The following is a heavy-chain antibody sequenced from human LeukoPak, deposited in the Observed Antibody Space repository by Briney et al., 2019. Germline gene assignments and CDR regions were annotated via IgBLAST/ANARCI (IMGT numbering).Heavy chain of an antibody. J-gene: IGHJ5*02. CDR1: GGTLSSYA. Sequence: RASVKVSCKASGGTLSSYAISWVRQAPGKGLEGMGGFDPEDGETIYAQKFQGRVTMTEDTSTDTAYMELSSLRSEDTAVYYCGRPAHARAGPWFDPCGQGTLVTVSS. V-gene: IGHV1-24*01. CDR2: FDPEDGET. D-gene: IGHD6-19*01. CDR3: GRPAHARAGPWFDP.